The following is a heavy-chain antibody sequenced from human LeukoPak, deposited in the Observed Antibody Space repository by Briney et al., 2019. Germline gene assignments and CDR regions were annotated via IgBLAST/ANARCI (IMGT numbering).Heavy chain of an antibody. Sequence: AGSLRLSCAASRVALSRDANYSGCQAPGKGLEWVAVISYDTNNKYYADSVKGRFTISRDNSNKTLYLQMNSLRAEDTAVYCCAPSDYWGQGTLVTVSS. CDR1: RVALSRDA. J-gene: IGHJ4*02. V-gene: IGHV3-30-3*01. CDR3: APSDY. CDR2: ISYDTNNK.